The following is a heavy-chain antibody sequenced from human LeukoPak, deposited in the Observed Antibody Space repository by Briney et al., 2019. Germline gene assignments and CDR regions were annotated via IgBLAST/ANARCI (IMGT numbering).Heavy chain of an antibody. D-gene: IGHD5-12*01. CDR1: GGSFSGYY. V-gene: IGHV4-34*01. CDR2: VYQSGST. CDR3: ARTGYSGYEPQRGFDP. J-gene: IGHJ5*02. Sequence: ASETLSLTCAVYGGSFSGYYWSWIRQPPGKGLEWIGSVYQSGSTYYNPSLKSRVTISLDTSKNQFSLKLSSVTAADTAVYYCARTGYSGYEPQRGFDPWGQGNLVTVSS.